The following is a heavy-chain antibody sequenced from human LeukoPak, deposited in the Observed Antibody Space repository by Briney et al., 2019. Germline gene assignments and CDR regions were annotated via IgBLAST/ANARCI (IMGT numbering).Heavy chain of an antibody. CDR2: ISYDGSSK. D-gene: IGHD6-19*01. Sequence: PGRSLRLSSAASGFTFSSYGIHWVRQAPGKGLEWVAVISYDGSSKYYADSVRGRFTISRDNFKNTLYLQMNSLKPEDTAVYYCSSLGLAVAPNWVDPWGLGTLVTVSS. CDR1: GFTFSSYG. CDR3: SSLGLAVAPNWVDP. J-gene: IGHJ5*02. V-gene: IGHV3-30*03.